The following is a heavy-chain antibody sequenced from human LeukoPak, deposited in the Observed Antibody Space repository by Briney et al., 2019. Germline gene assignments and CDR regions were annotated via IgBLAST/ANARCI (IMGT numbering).Heavy chain of an antibody. V-gene: IGHV3-30*02. Sequence: GGSLRLSCAASGFTFSSYGMHWVRQAPGKGLEWVAFIRYDGSNKYYADSVKGRFTISRDNSKNTLYLQTNSLRAEDTAVYYCAKGERVLLWFGELLYHYDAFDIWGQGTMVTVSS. J-gene: IGHJ3*02. D-gene: IGHD3-10*01. CDR1: GFTFSSYG. CDR2: IRYDGSNK. CDR3: AKGERVLLWFGELLYHYDAFDI.